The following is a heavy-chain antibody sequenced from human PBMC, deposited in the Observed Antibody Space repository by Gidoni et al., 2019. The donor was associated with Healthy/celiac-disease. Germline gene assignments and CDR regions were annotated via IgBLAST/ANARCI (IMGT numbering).Heavy chain of an antibody. CDR1: GGPISSGDYY. D-gene: IGHD3-22*01. V-gene: IGHV4-30-4*01. CDR3: ARSARSSGYYYRAFDI. Sequence: QVQLQESGPGLVKPSQTLSLPCTVPGGPISSGDYYWSWIRQPPGKGLEWIGYIYYSGSTYYNPSLKSRVTISVDTSKNQFSLKLSSVTAADTAVYYCARSARSSGYYYRAFDIWGQGTMVTVSS. CDR2: IYYSGST. J-gene: IGHJ3*02.